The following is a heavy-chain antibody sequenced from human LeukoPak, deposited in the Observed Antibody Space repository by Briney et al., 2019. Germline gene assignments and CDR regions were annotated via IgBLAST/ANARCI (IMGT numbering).Heavy chain of an antibody. CDR1: GGSISSSSYY. D-gene: IGHD3-22*01. Sequence: SETLSLTCTVSGGSISSSSYYWGWIRQPPGKGLEWIGSIYYSGSTYYNPSLKSRVTISVDTSKNQFSLKLSPVTAADTAVYYCARFWVHYDSSGYYYGWFDPWGQGTLVTVSS. CDR2: IYYSGST. CDR3: ARFWVHYDSSGYYYGWFDP. V-gene: IGHV4-39*01. J-gene: IGHJ5*02.